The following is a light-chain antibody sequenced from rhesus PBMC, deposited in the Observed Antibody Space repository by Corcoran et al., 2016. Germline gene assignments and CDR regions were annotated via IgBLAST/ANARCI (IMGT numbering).Light chain of an antibody. J-gene: IGKJ4*01. V-gene: IGKV1-66*01. CDR3: QQYENVPPT. Sequence: DIQMTQSPSSLSASVGDRVTFTCRASQAIKNYVSWYPQKPGKASKPLIFYTSSLETVVPSRFSGSRFGTYYMSTISSLQPEDFATYYCQQYENVPPTFGGVTKVDLK. CDR1: QAIKNY. CDR2: YTS.